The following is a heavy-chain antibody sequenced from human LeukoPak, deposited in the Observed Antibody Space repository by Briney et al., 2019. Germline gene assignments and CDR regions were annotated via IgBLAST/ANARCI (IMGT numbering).Heavy chain of an antibody. V-gene: IGHV3-9*01. J-gene: IGHJ4*02. CDR2: INWNSGSK. D-gene: IGHD3-22*01. Sequence: GGSLRLSCAASGFTFDDYAIHWVRHAPGKGLEWVSGINWNSGSKHYADSVKGRFTISRDNAKNSLFLQMNSLRPEDTALYYCAKDFSSGYYYFDYWGQGTLVTVSS. CDR3: AKDFSSGYYYFDY. CDR1: GFTFDDYA.